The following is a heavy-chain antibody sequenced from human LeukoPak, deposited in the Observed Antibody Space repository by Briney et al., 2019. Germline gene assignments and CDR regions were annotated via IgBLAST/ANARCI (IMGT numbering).Heavy chain of an antibody. CDR1: GGTFSSYA. J-gene: IGHJ3*02. CDR3: ARGQDIVVVPAAISARGAFDI. Sequence: GASVEVSCKASGGTFSSYAISWVRQAPGQGLEWMGGIIPIFGTANYAQKFQGRVTITADESTSTAYMELSSLRSEDTAVYYCARGQDIVVVPAAISARGAFDIWGQGTMVTVSS. CDR2: IIPIFGTA. V-gene: IGHV1-69*13. D-gene: IGHD2-2*01.